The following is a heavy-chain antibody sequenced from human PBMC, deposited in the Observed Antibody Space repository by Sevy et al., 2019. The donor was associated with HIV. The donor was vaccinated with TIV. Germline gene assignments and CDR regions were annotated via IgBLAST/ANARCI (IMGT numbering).Heavy chain of an antibody. Sequence: ASVKVSCKASGRTFNNYAISWVRQAPGQGLEWMGGIIPMFGTANYVQKFQGRVTIIADESTSTAYMELSSLRSEDTAVYYCAKSISWYASFDSWGQGTLVTVSS. CDR1: GRTFNNYA. V-gene: IGHV1-69*13. CDR2: IIPMFGTA. D-gene: IGHD6-13*01. CDR3: AKSISWYASFDS. J-gene: IGHJ4*02.